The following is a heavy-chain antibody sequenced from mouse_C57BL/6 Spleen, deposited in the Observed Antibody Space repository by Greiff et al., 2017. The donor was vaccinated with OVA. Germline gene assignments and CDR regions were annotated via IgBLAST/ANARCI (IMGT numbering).Heavy chain of an antibody. CDR1: GYTFTSYG. V-gene: IGHV1-81*01. Sequence: QVQLQQSGAELARPGASVKLSCKASGYTFTSYGISWVKQRTGQGLEWIGEIYPRSGNTYYNEKFKGKATLTADKSSSTAYMELRSLTSEDSAVYFCARGAYDYLYDYWGQGTSVTVSS. J-gene: IGHJ4*01. CDR3: ARGAYDYLYDY. CDR2: IYPRSGNT. D-gene: IGHD2-4*01.